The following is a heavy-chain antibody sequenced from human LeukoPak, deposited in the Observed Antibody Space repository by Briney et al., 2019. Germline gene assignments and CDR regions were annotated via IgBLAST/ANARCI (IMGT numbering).Heavy chain of an antibody. CDR3: ARETDSSLFDY. J-gene: IGHJ4*02. D-gene: IGHD3-22*01. Sequence: GGSLRLSCAASGFTFSSCAMSWVRQAPGKGLQWVSVIDRSGVTHYADSVKGRFTISRDNAKNSLYLQMNSLRDEDTAVYYCARETDSSLFDYWGQGTLVTVSS. CDR2: IDRSGVT. V-gene: IGHV3-48*03. CDR1: GFTFSSCA.